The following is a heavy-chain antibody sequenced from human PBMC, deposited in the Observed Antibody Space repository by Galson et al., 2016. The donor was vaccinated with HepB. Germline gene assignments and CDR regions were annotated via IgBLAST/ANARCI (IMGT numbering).Heavy chain of an antibody. V-gene: IGHV4-59*11. J-gene: IGHJ4*02. D-gene: IGHD1-1*01. CDR1: GFTFSDHY. Sequence: LRLSCAASGFTFSDHYMDWVRQAPGKGLEWIGFISYSGSAHYNPSLKSRLTISVDTSKNHFSLKLTSVTAADTALYYCARERYNWNDAGEFDCWGLGTLVAVSS. CDR3: ARERYNWNDAGEFDC. CDR2: ISYSGSA.